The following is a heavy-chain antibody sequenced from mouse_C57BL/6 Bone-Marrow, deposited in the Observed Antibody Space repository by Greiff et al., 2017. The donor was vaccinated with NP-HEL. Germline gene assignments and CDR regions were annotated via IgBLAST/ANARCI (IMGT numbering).Heavy chain of an antibody. CDR1: GFTFSDYG. CDR3: AYGYAFAY. Sequence: EVKLVESGGGLVKPGGSLKLSCAASGFTFSDYGMHWVRQAPEKGLEWVAYISSGSSTIYYADTVKGRFTISRDNAKNTLFLQMTSLRSEDTAMYYCAYGYAFAYWGKGTLVTVSA. CDR2: ISSGSSTI. V-gene: IGHV5-17*01. J-gene: IGHJ3*01. D-gene: IGHD2-2*01.